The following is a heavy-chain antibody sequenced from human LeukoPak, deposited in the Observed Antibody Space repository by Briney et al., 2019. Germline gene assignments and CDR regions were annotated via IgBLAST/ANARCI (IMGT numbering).Heavy chain of an antibody. CDR3: ARVGQFVVVPAAIYDAFDI. D-gene: IGHD2-2*01. Sequence: SQTLSLTCAISGDSVSSNSAAWNWIRQSPSRGLEWLGRTYYRSKWYNDYAVSVKSRITINPDTSKNQFSLQLNSVTPEDTAVYYCARVGQFVVVPAAIYDAFDIWGQGTMVTVSS. V-gene: IGHV6-1*01. CDR2: TYYRSKWYN. CDR1: GDSVSSNSAA. J-gene: IGHJ3*02.